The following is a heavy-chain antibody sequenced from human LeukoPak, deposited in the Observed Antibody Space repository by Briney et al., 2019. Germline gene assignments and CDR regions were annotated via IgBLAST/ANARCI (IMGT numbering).Heavy chain of an antibody. CDR2: ISYDGSNK. V-gene: IGHV3-30-3*01. CDR3: ARDDGSKGLRFPYWYFDL. J-gene: IGHJ2*01. CDR1: GFTFSSYA. D-gene: IGHD5-12*01. Sequence: GGSLRLSCAASGFTFSSYAMHWVRQAPGKGLEWVAVISYDGSNKYYADSVKGRFTISRDNSKNTLYLQMNSLRAEDTAVYYCARDDGSKGLRFPYWYFDLWGRGTLVTVSS.